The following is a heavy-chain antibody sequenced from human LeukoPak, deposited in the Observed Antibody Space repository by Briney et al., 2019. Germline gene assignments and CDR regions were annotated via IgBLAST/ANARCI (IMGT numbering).Heavy chain of an antibody. J-gene: IGHJ4*02. CDR3: ASILRYFDWSLDY. CDR1: GGSFSGYY. Sequence: SETLSLTCAVYGGSFSGYYWSWIRQPPGKGLEWVGEVNHSGDTNYNPSLKSRVTISVDTSKNQFSLKLSSVTAADTAVYYCASILRYFDWSLDYWGQGTLVTVSS. D-gene: IGHD3-9*01. V-gene: IGHV4-34*01. CDR2: VNHSGDT.